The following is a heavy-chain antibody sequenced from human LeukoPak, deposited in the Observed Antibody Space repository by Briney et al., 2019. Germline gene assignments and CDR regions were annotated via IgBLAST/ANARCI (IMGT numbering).Heavy chain of an antibody. D-gene: IGHD2/OR15-2a*01. CDR1: GFILSDHY. J-gene: IGHJ3*02. Sequence: GGSLRLSCAASGFILSDHYMDWVRQAPGRGLEWIARSGNKGTQYTTVYAASVRGRFTISRDDSKSSLYPQMDSLKTEDTAVYYCVRGYNSFGIWGQGTMLTVSS. V-gene: IGHV3-72*01. CDR3: VRGYNSFGI. CDR2: SGNKGTQYTT.